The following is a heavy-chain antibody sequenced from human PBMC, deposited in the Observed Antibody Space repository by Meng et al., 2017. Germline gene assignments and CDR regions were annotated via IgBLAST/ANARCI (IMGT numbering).Heavy chain of an antibody. J-gene: IGHJ4*02. Sequence: GASLKISCAASGFTFSGSAMHWVRRASGKGLEWVGRIRSKANSYATAYAASVKGRFTISRDDSKNTAYLQMNSLKTEDTAVYYCTRHTPFEYYDSSGYYPNWGQGTLVTVSS. V-gene: IGHV3-73*01. CDR3: TRHTPFEYYDSSGYYPN. D-gene: IGHD3-22*01. CDR1: GFTFSGSA. CDR2: IRSKANSYAT.